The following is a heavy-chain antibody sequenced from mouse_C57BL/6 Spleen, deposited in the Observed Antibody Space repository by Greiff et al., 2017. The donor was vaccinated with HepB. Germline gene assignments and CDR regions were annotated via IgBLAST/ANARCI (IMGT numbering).Heavy chain of an antibody. CDR3: ARHYYGSSWFAY. CDR2: IDPEDGET. V-gene: IGHV14-2*01. D-gene: IGHD1-1*01. J-gene: IGHJ3*01. Sequence: EVQLQQSGAELVKPGASVKLSCTASGFNIKDYYMHWVKQRTEQGLEWIGRIDPEDGETKYAPNFQGKATITADTSSNTAYLQLSSLTSEDTAIYYCARHYYGSSWFAYWGQGTLVTVSA. CDR1: GFNIKDYY.